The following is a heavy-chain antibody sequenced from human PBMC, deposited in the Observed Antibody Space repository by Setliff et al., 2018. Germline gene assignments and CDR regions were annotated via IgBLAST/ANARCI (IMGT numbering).Heavy chain of an antibody. J-gene: IGHJ4*02. D-gene: IGHD3-22*01. V-gene: IGHV1-3*01. CDR3: ASSHYDSSGPNLDY. CDR1: GYTFTSYA. Sequence: ASVKVSCKASGYTFTSYAMHWVRQAPGQRLEWMGWINAGNGNTKYSQKVQGRVTINRYTSASTAYMELSSLRSEDTAVYYCASSHYDSSGPNLDYWGQGTLVTVSS. CDR2: INAGNGNT.